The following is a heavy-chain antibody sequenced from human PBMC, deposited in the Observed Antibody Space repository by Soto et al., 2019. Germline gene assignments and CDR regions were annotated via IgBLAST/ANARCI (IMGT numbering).Heavy chain of an antibody. V-gene: IGHV4-30-2*01. CDR1: GGSISSGGYS. Sequence: QLQLQESGSGLVKPSQTLSLTCAVSGGSISSGGYSWSWIRQPPGKGLAWIGYIYHSGSTYYNPPLKCLMSIAVDTPKNLFSLMASTVTAGDTAVYYCASAGGWGAIAADYWDQATLVTVSS. CDR3: ASAGGWGAIAADY. J-gene: IGHJ4*02. CDR2: IYHSGST. D-gene: IGHD1-26*01.